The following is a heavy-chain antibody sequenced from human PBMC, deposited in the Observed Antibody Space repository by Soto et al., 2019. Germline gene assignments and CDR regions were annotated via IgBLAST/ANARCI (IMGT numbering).Heavy chain of an antibody. CDR2: INAGNGNT. Sequence: ASVKVSCKASGYSFTSDAMHWVRQAPGQRLEWMGWINAGNGNTKYSQKFQGRVTITRDTSASTAYMELSSLRSEDTVVYYCARGGLALMDVWGQGTTVTVSS. V-gene: IGHV1-3*01. CDR3: ARGGLALMDV. J-gene: IGHJ6*02. CDR1: GYSFTSDA. D-gene: IGHD3-16*01.